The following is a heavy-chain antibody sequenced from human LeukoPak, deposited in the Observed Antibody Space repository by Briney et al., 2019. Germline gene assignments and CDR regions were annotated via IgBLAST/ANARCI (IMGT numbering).Heavy chain of an antibody. Sequence: PSETLPLTCTVSGGSISSSSYYWGWIRQPPGKGLEWIGSIYYSGSTYYNPSLKSRVTISVDTSKNQFSLKLSSVTAADTAVYYCARLPLGATTPFIDYWGQGTLVTVSS. CDR1: GGSISSSSYY. D-gene: IGHD1-26*01. J-gene: IGHJ4*02. CDR2: IYYSGST. CDR3: ARLPLGATTPFIDY. V-gene: IGHV4-39*01.